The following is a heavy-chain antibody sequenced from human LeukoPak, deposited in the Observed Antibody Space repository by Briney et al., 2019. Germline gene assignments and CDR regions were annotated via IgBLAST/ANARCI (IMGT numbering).Heavy chain of an antibody. D-gene: IGHD6-19*01. J-gene: IGHJ6*03. Sequence: SVKVSRKASGGTFSSYAISWVRQAPGQGLEWMGGIIPIFDSANYAQKFQGRVTITADKSTSTAYMELSSLRSEDTAVYYCARDLRYSSGWSASGMDVWGKGTTVTISS. V-gene: IGHV1-69*06. CDR3: ARDLRYSSGWSASGMDV. CDR2: IIPIFDSA. CDR1: GGTFSSYA.